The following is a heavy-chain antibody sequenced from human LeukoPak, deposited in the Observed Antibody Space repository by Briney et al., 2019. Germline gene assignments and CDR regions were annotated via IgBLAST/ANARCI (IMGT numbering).Heavy chain of an antibody. CDR2: INPSGGST. J-gene: IGHJ4*02. D-gene: IGHD3-22*01. Sequence: SCXXXXYTFXXXYMHWVRQAPGQGLEWMGIINPSGGSTSYAQKFQGRVTMTRDTSMSTVYMELSSLRSEDTAVYYCARRAHYYDSREIDYWGQGTLVTVSS. CDR3: ARRAHYYDSREIDY. V-gene: IGHV1-46*01. CDR1: XYTFXXXY.